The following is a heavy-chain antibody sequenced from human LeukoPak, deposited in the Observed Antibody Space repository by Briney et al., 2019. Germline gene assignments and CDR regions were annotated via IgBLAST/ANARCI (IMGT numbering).Heavy chain of an antibody. J-gene: IGHJ3*02. CDR2: ISSSSSYI. D-gene: IGHD3-22*01. Sequence: GGSLRLSCAASGFTFSSYSMNWVRQAPGKGLEWVSSISSSSSYIYYADSVKGRFTISRDNSKNTLYLQMNSLRAEDTAVYYCARALNYYDSSGYSAYAFDIWGQGTMVTVSS. V-gene: IGHV3-21*01. CDR1: GFTFSSYS. CDR3: ARALNYYDSSGYSAYAFDI.